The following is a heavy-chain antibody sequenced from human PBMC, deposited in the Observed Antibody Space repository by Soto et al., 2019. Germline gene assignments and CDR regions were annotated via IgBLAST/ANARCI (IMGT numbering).Heavy chain of an antibody. V-gene: IGHV3-15*01. D-gene: IGHD3-3*01. J-gene: IGHJ4*02. Sequence: PGGSLRLSCAASGFTFSNAWMSWVRQAPGKGLEWVGRIKSKTDGGTTDYAAPVKGRFTISRDDSKNTLYLQMNSLKTEDTAVYYCTTVSMVYYDFWSGYYTRFDYWGQGTLVTVSS. CDR2: IKSKTDGGTT. CDR1: GFTFSNAW. CDR3: TTVSMVYYDFWSGYYTRFDY.